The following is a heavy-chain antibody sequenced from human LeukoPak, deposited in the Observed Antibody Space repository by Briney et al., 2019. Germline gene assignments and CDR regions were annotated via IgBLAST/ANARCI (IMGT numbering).Heavy chain of an antibody. J-gene: IGHJ5*02. Sequence: SETLSLTCTVSGGSISSSSYYWGWIRQPPGKGLEWIGSIYYSGSTYYNPSLKSRVTISVDTSKNQFSLKLSSVTAADTAVYYCARDDYRGVTNFDPWGQGTLVTVSS. D-gene: IGHD3-10*01. CDR2: IYYSGST. V-gene: IGHV4-39*07. CDR3: ARDDYRGVTNFDP. CDR1: GGSISSSSYY.